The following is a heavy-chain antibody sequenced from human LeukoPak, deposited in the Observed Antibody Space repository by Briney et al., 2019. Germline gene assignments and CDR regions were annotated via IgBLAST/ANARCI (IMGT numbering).Heavy chain of an antibody. V-gene: IGHV3-66*01. CDR1: GFTVSSDY. CDR3: ARGGSVPATRSSDY. Sequence: GGSLRLSCSASGFTVSSDYMSWVRQAPGKGLEWLSVIYSGGSTYYADSVKGRFTISRDNSKNTVYLQMNTLRVEDTAVYYCARGGSVPATRSSDYWGQGTLVTVSS. J-gene: IGHJ4*02. CDR2: IYSGGST. D-gene: IGHD2-21*02.